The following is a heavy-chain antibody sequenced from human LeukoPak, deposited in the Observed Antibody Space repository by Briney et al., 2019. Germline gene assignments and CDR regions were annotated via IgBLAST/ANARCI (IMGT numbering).Heavy chain of an antibody. D-gene: IGHD3-22*01. CDR3: AKVDYYDSSGYYYDKQIDY. CDR1: GFTFSSYA. J-gene: IGHJ4*02. V-gene: IGHV3-30*04. Sequence: GGSPRLSCAASGFTFSSYAMHWVRQAPGKGLEWVAVISYDGSNKYYADSVKGRFTISRDNSKNTLYLQMNSLRAEDTAVYYCAKVDYYDSSGYYYDKQIDYWGQGTLVTVSS. CDR2: ISYDGSNK.